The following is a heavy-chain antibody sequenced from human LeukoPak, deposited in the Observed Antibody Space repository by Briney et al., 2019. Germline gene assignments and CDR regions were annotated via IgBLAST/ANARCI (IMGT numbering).Heavy chain of an antibody. CDR1: GFTFSSYS. CDR3: ARDPLYYYDSSGPKGAFDY. J-gene: IGHJ4*02. V-gene: IGHV3-48*01. Sequence: GGSLRLSCAASGFTFSSYSMNWVRQALGKGLEWVSYISSSSSTIYYADSVKGRFTISRDNAKNSLYLQMNSLRAEDTAVYYCARDPLYYYDSSGPKGAFDYWGQGTLVTVSS. CDR2: ISSSSSTI. D-gene: IGHD3-22*01.